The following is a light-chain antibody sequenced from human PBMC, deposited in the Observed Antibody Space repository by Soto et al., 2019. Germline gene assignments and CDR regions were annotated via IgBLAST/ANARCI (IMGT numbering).Light chain of an antibody. J-gene: IGKJ4*01. CDR1: QSVRSH. V-gene: IGKV3-11*01. CDR3: QHRANWPIT. CDR2: DAS. Sequence: EIVLTQSPATLSLSPGERVTISCRASQSVRSHLVWYQQKPGRAPRLLIYDASNRATGIPARFSGSGSGTDFTLTISSLEPEDFAVHYCQHRANWPITFGGGTKVEIK.